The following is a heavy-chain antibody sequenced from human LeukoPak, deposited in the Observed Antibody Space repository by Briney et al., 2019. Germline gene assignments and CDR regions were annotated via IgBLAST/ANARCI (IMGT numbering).Heavy chain of an antibody. J-gene: IGHJ4*02. Sequence: PSETLSLTCAVYGGSFSGYYWSWIRQPPGKGLEWIGEINHSGSTNYNPSLKSRVTISVDTSKNQFSLKLSSVTAADTAVYYCARARPRVGYCSGGSCYHRIYFDYWGQGTLVTVSS. CDR3: ARARPRVGYCSGGSCYHRIYFDY. CDR1: GGSFSGYY. V-gene: IGHV4-34*01. CDR2: INHSGST. D-gene: IGHD2-15*01.